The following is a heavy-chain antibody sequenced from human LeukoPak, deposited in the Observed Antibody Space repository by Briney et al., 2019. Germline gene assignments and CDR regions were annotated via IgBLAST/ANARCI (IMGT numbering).Heavy chain of an antibody. Sequence: SVKVSCKASGGTFSSYAISWVRQAPGQGLEWRGRIIPIFGIVNYAQKFQGRVTITADKSTSTAYMELSSLRSEDTAVYYCARDGYCSGGSCLQAKYYYYYGMDVWGQGTTVTVSS. D-gene: IGHD2-15*01. V-gene: IGHV1-69*04. CDR1: GGTFSSYA. CDR2: IIPIFGIV. CDR3: ARDGYCSGGSCLQAKYYYYYGMDV. J-gene: IGHJ6*02.